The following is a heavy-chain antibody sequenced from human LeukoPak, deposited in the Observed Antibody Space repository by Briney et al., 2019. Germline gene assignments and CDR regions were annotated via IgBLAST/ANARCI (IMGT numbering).Heavy chain of an antibody. D-gene: IGHD2-15*01. V-gene: IGHV4-34*01. CDR2: INHSGST. CDR1: GGSFSGYY. J-gene: IGHJ4*02. Sequence: SETLSLTCAVYGGSFSGYYWSWIRQPPGKGLGWIGEINHSGSTNYNPSLKSRVTISVDTSKNQFSLKLSSVTAADTAVYYCARSGCSGGSCYSGPNPLDYWGQGTLVTVSS. CDR3: ARSGCSGGSCYSGPNPLDY.